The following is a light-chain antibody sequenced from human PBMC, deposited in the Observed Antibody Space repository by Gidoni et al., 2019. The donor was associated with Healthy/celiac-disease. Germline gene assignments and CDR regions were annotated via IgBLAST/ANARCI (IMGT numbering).Light chain of an antibody. CDR1: QSVSSY. Sequence: EIVLTQPPATLSLSPGERATLSCRASQSVSSYLAWYQQKPGQAPRLLIYDASNRATGNPARFSGSGSGTDFTLTISSLEPEDFAVYYCQQRSNWPPGFTFGPGTEVDIK. CDR2: DAS. CDR3: QQRSNWPPGFT. V-gene: IGKV3-11*01. J-gene: IGKJ3*01.